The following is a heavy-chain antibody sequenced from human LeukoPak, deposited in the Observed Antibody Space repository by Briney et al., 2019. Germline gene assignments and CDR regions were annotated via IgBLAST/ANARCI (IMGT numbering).Heavy chain of an antibody. CDR3: AKDGNGEGWLDP. D-gene: IGHD4-17*01. CDR1: GFNFRFYA. V-gene: IGHV3-30*02. Sequence: GGSLRLSCAASGFNFRFYAMHWVRRAPGKGLEWMAFIWYDGSNKYYADSVKGRFTISRDNSENILYLQMNNLRDEDTAVYYCAKDGNGEGWLDPWGQGTLVIVSS. CDR2: IWYDGSNK. J-gene: IGHJ5*02.